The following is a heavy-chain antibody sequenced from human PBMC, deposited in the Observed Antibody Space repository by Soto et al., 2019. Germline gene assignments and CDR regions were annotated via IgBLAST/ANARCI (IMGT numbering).Heavy chain of an antibody. V-gene: IGHV1-2*02. CDR2: INPNNGDT. D-gene: IGHD5-12*01. J-gene: IGHJ4*02. CDR3: ARHSGYDYVFDY. Sequence: ASVKVSCKASGYTFAGYYIHWVRQAPGQGLEWMGWINPNNGDTNYAQKFQGRISMTRDTSTSTAYMELSSLRFDDTAVYYCARHSGYDYVFDYWGQGTLVTVSS. CDR1: GYTFAGYY.